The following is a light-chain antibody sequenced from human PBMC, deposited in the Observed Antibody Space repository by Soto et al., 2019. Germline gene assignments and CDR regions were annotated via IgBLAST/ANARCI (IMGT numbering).Light chain of an antibody. CDR3: SSYAGSNNFV. CDR2: EVS. CDR1: SCDVGGYNY. V-gene: IGLV2-8*01. Sequence: QSVLTQPPSASGSPGQSVTISCTGTSCDVGGYNYVSWYQQHPGKAPKLMIYEVSERPSGVPDRFSGSKSSNTASLTVSGLQAEDEADYYCSSYAGSNNFVFXTGTKVTVL. J-gene: IGLJ1*01.